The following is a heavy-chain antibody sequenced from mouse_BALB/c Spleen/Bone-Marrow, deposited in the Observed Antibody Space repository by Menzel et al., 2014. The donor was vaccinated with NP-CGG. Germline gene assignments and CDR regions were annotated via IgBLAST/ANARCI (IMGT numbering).Heavy chain of an antibody. Sequence: EVKLQESGAELVKPGASVKLSCTASGFNIKDTYMHWVKQRPEQGLEWIGRIDPANGNTEYDPKFQGKATITADTPSNTAYLQLSSLTSEDTAVYYCARGYYDYVYAMDYWGQGTSVTVSS. D-gene: IGHD2-4*01. J-gene: IGHJ4*01. CDR1: GFNIKDTY. V-gene: IGHV14-3*02. CDR2: IDPANGNT. CDR3: ARGYYDYVYAMDY.